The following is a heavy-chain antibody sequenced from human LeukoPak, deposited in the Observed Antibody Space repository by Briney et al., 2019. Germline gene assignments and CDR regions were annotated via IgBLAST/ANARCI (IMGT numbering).Heavy chain of an antibody. D-gene: IGHD1-26*01. J-gene: IGHJ3*02. CDR3: AKTIVGSNVFDI. V-gene: IGHV3-7*01. Sequence: GGSLRLSCVAFRFSFSSHWMTWVGQAPGKGLDGVANIKEDGREKYYADSVKGRFTISRDNAKNSLYLQMNSLRGEDTAVYYCAKTIVGSNVFDIWGQGTLVTVSS. CDR2: IKEDGREK. CDR1: RFSFSSHW.